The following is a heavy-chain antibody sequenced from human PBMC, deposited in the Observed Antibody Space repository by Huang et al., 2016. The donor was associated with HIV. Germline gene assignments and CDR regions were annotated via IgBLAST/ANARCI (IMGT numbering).Heavy chain of an antibody. Sequence: QMQLQQRGAGLLKPSETLSLTCGVSGGSFTGNSLTWIRQAPGKGLEWIGEVNDSGATNYIPSLKGRVTISLDKSNRELSLNLRSVTAADTAVYYCARQWTILEWLLGLDVWGQGTTVIVSS. V-gene: IGHV4-34*02. CDR1: GGSFTGNS. CDR2: VNDSGAT. CDR3: ARQWTILEWLLGLDV. D-gene: IGHD3-3*01. J-gene: IGHJ6*02.